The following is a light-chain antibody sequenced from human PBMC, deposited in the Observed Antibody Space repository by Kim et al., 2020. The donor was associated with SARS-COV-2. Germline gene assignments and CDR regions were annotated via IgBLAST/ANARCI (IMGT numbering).Light chain of an antibody. J-gene: IGLJ2*01. CDR1: SSDIGDSKH. Sequence: QSAPTQPASLSGSRGQSITISCIGSSSDIGDSKHVCWYQQHPGKAPKLIIYDITNRPSGLSSRFSGSKSGNTASLTISGLQGEDEAVYYCSSYTTSGTLVFGGGTKVTVL. CDR3: SSYTTSGTLV. CDR2: DIT. V-gene: IGLV2-14*03.